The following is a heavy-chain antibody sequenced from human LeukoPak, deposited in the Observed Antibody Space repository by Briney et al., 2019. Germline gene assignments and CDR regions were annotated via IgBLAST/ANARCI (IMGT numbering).Heavy chain of an antibody. CDR3: ATLPYYCSSTSCYSRWGFDP. J-gene: IGHJ5*02. Sequence: SVKVSCKASGGTFSSYAISWVRQAPGQGLDWMGGIIPIFGTANYAQEFQGRVTITTDESTNTVYIELSSLRSEDTAVYYCATLPYYCSSTSCYSRWGFDPWGQGTLVTVSS. CDR1: GGTFSSYA. D-gene: IGHD2-2*02. CDR2: IIPIFGTA. V-gene: IGHV1-69*05.